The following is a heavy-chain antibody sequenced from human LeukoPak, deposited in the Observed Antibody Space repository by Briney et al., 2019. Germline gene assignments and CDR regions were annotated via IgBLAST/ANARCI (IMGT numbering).Heavy chain of an antibody. CDR2: IFYSGTT. V-gene: IGHV4-59*08. J-gene: IGHJ2*01. Sequence: SETLSLTCSVSGGSINSFYWSWIRQPPGKGLEWIGYIFYSGTTNYNPSLESRVAISLDTSKNQFSLKLSSVTAADTAVYYCARHRVVVALEWYFDLWGRGTLVTVSS. CDR3: ARHRVVVALEWYFDL. CDR1: GGSINSFY. D-gene: IGHD2-15*01.